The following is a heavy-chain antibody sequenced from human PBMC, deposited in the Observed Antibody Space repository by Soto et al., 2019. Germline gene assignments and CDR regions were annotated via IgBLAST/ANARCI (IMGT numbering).Heavy chain of an antibody. Sequence: SVKVSCKASGGTFSSYAISWVRQAPGQGLEWMGGIIPIFGTANYAQKFQGRVTITADESTSTAYMELSSLRSEDTAVYYCARGPAFFDWSADYWGQGTLVTVSS. J-gene: IGHJ4*02. CDR1: GGTFSSYA. V-gene: IGHV1-69*13. CDR3: ARGPAFFDWSADY. CDR2: IIPIFGTA. D-gene: IGHD3-9*01.